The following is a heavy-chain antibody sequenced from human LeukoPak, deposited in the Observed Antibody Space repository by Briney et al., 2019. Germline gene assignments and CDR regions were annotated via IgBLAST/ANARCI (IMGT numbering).Heavy chain of an antibody. CDR3: ARDHEYSSGWYPYYFDY. Sequence: PGGSLRLSCAASGFTFSSYAMSWVRQAPGKGLEWVSAISGSGGSTYYADSVKGRFTISRDNSKNTLYLQMNSLRAEDTAVYYCARDHEYSSGWYPYYFDYWGQGTLVTVSS. V-gene: IGHV3-23*01. D-gene: IGHD6-19*01. CDR2: ISGSGGST. J-gene: IGHJ4*02. CDR1: GFTFSSYA.